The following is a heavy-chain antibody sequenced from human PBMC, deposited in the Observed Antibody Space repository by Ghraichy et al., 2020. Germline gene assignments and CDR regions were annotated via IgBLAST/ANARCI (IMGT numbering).Heavy chain of an antibody. V-gene: IGHV1-18*04. J-gene: IGHJ4*02. D-gene: IGHD3-10*01. Sequence: ASVKVSCKASGYTFTSYGISWVRQAPGQGLEWMGWISAYNGNTNYAQKLQGRVTMTTDTSTSTAYMELRSLRSDDTAVYYCARDLNLGIDYGSGSPAPDYWGQGTLVTVSS. CDR1: GYTFTSYG. CDR3: ARDLNLGIDYGSGSPAPDY. CDR2: ISAYNGNT.